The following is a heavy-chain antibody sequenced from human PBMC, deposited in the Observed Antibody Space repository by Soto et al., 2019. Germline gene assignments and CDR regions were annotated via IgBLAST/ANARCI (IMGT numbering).Heavy chain of an antibody. Sequence: ASVKVSFKASGYTFTGYYIHWVRQAPGQGLEWMGWINPNSGGTNYAQKFQGWVTMTRDTSISTAYMELSRLRSDDTAVYYCARGGLSSTRNFNDAFDIWGQGTMVTVSS. V-gene: IGHV1-2*04. CDR2: INPNSGGT. CDR3: ARGGLSSTRNFNDAFDI. CDR1: GYTFTGYY. J-gene: IGHJ3*02. D-gene: IGHD2-2*01.